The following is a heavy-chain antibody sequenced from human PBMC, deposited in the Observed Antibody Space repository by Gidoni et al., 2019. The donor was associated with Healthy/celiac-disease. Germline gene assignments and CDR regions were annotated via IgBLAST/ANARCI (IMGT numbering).Heavy chain of an antibody. Sequence: QITLKESGPTLVKHTQTITLTCTCSGCSLSTSGVGVGWIRQPPRKALEWLALIYWDDNKHYSPSLMNRLTITKGTSKPQVVLTMTNMDPVDTATYYCTHSRGYSYPLNWGQGTLVTVSS. CDR1: GCSLSTSGVG. CDR2: IYWDDNK. CDR3: THSRGYSYPLN. D-gene: IGHD5-18*01. J-gene: IGHJ4*02. V-gene: IGHV2-5*02.